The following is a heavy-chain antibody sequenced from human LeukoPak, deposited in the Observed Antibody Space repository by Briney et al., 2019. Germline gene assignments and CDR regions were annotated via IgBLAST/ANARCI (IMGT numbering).Heavy chain of an antibody. D-gene: IGHD2/OR15-2a*01. V-gene: IGHV3-23*01. Sequence: GGSLRLSCAASGFTFSSDAMSWVRQAPGKGLEWVSTISGSGDSTYYANSVKGRFTISRDNSKNTLYLQVNSLRAEDTAVYYCAKDKGIHGAEVFDYWGQGTLVTVTS. CDR1: GFTFSSDA. CDR2: ISGSGDST. CDR3: AKDKGIHGAEVFDY. J-gene: IGHJ4*02.